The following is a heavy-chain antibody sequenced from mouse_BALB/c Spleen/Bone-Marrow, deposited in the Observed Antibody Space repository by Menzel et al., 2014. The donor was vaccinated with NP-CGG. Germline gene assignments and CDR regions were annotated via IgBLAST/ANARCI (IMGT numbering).Heavy chain of an antibody. CDR1: GFNIKDTY. D-gene: IGHD4-1*01. J-gene: IGHJ4*01. Sequence: EVKLQESGAELVKPGASVKLSCTASGFNIKDTYMHWVKQRPEQGLEWIGRIDPANGNTKYDPKFQGKATITADTSSNTAYLHLSSLTSEDTAVYYCARWEYYAMDNWGQGTSVTVSS. V-gene: IGHV14-3*02. CDR2: IDPANGNT. CDR3: ARWEYYAMDN.